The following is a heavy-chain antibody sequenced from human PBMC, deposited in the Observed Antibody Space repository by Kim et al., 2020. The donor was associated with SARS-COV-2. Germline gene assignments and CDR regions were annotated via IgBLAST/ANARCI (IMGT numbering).Heavy chain of an antibody. CDR3: SKVPHYYGSGSYLDY. CDR1: GFTFSSYA. J-gene: IGHJ4*02. CDR2: ISGSGGST. Sequence: GGSLRLSCAASGFTFSSYAMSWVRQAPGKGLEWVSAISGSGGSTYYADAVKGRFTISRDNSKNTLYLQMNSLRAEDTAVYYCSKVPHYYGSGSYLDYWGQGTLVTVSS. V-gene: IGHV3-23*01. D-gene: IGHD3-10*01.